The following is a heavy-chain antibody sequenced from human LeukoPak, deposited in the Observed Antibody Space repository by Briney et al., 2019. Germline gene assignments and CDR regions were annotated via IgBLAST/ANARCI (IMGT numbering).Heavy chain of an antibody. J-gene: IGHJ3*02. CDR1: GFTFSSYA. D-gene: IGHD1-26*01. Sequence: GRSLRLSCAASGFTFSSYAMHWVRQAPGKGLEWVAVISYDGSNKYYADSVKGRFTISRDNSKNTLYLQMNSLRADDTVIYYCARRRIVGSTDDAFDIWGQGTMVTLSS. CDR3: ARRRIVGSTDDAFDI. CDR2: ISYDGSNK. V-gene: IGHV3-30*04.